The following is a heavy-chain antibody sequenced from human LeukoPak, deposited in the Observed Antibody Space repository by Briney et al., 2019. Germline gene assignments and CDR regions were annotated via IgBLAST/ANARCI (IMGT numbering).Heavy chain of an antibody. D-gene: IGHD4-17*01. CDR3: ARGSTPDYGDYLYYFDY. CDR1: GGSISSGGYY. CDR2: IYYSGST. Sequence: SETLSLTCTVSGGSISSGGYYWSWIRQHPGKGLEWIGYIYYSGSTYYNPSLKSRVTISVDTSKNQFSLKLSSVTAADTAVYYCARGSTPDYGDYLYYFDYWGQGTLVTVSS. J-gene: IGHJ4*02. V-gene: IGHV4-31*03.